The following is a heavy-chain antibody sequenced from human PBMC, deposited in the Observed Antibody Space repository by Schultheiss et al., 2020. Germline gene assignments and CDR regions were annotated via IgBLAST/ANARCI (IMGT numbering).Heavy chain of an antibody. CDR1: GGSISSGGYY. Sequence: SETLSLTCTVSGGSISSGGYYWSWIRQHPGKGLEWIGEINHSGSTNYNPSLKSRVTISVDTSKNQFSLKLSSVTAADTAVYYCARNDFWSGALGYYYMDVWGKGTTVNVYS. CDR2: INHSGST. D-gene: IGHD3-3*01. J-gene: IGHJ6*03. V-gene: IGHV4-31*03. CDR3: ARNDFWSGALGYYYMDV.